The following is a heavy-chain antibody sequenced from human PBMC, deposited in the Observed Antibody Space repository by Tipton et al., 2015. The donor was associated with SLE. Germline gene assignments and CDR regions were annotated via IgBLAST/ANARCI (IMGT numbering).Heavy chain of an antibody. CDR1: GGSISSYY. V-gene: IGHV4-59*01. D-gene: IGHD2-2*01. CDR3: ARVPAVYYYYMDV. CDR2: IYYSGST. J-gene: IGHJ6*03. Sequence: TLSLTCTVSGGSISSYYWSWIRQPPGKGLEWIGYIYYSGSTTYNPSLKSRVTISVDTSKNQFSLKLSSVTAADTAVYYCARVPAVYYYYMDVWGKGTTVTVSS.